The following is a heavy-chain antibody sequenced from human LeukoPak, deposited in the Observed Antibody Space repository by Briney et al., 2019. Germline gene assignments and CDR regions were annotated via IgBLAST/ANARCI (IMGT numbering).Heavy chain of an antibody. D-gene: IGHD1-26*01. CDR2: IRYDGSNK. CDR1: GFTFSSYG. V-gene: IGHV3-30*02. Sequence: PGGSLRLSCAASGFTFSSYGMHWVRQAPGKGLEWVAFIRYDGSNKYYADSVKGRLTISRDNSKNKLYLQMNSLRAEDTAVYYCAKDAWEVGATSEIDYWGQGTLVTVSS. CDR3: AKDAWEVGATSEIDY. J-gene: IGHJ4*02.